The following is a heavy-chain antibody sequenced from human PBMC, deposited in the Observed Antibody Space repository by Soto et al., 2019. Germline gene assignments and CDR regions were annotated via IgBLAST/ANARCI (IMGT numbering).Heavy chain of an antibody. D-gene: IGHD6-13*01. CDR1: GFTFSSYS. J-gene: IGHJ5*02. V-gene: IGHV3-21*01. CDR2: ISSSSSYI. Sequence: EVQLVESGGGLVKPGGSLRLSCAASGFTFSSYSMNWVRQAPGKGLEWVSSISSSSSYIYYADSVKGRFTISRDNAKNSLYLQMNSLRAEDTAVYYCASRGQLVLQRAGWFDPWGQGTLVTVSS. CDR3: ASRGQLVLQRAGWFDP.